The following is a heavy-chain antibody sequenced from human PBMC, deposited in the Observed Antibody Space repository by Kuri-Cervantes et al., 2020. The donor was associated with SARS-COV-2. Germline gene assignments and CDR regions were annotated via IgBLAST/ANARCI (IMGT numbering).Heavy chain of an antibody. CDR1: GGSFSGYY. CDR2: INHSGST. Sequence: GSLRLSCAVYGGSFSGYYWSWIRQPPGKGLEWIGEINHSGSTNYNPSLKSRVTISVDTSKNQLSLKLSSVTAADTAVYYCTTVTPTSVFDFWGQGTLVTVSS. D-gene: IGHD4-17*01. J-gene: IGHJ4*02. CDR3: TTVTPTSVFDF. V-gene: IGHV4-34*03.